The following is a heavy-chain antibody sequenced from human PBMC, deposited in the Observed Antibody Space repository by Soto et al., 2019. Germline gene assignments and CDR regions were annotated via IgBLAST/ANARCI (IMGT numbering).Heavy chain of an antibody. J-gene: IGHJ4*02. V-gene: IGHV3-30*03. CDR3: ARVATRLQSMEVLEY. Sequence: QVQLVESGGGVVHPGTSLRLSCKASGFIFRDYLIHWVRQAPGKGLEWLAVLSFDGTAEYYADSTRGRFTISRDIPKSTTYLVINNVRRDDTAMYYCARVATRLQSMEVLEYWGQGTLVTVPS. CDR1: GFIFRDYL. D-gene: IGHD2-21*02. CDR2: LSFDGTAE.